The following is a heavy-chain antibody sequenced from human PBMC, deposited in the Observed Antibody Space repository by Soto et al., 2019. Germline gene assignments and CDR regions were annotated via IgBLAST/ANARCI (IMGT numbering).Heavy chain of an antibody. CDR1: GGSISSGGYS. Sequence: KPSETLSLTCAVSGGSISSGGYSWSWIRQPPGKGLEWIGYIYHSGSTYYNPSLKSRVTISVDRSKNQFSLKLSSVTAADTAVYYCARGNRTMVRGVIVPYCGYWGQGTLVTASS. CDR2: IYHSGST. CDR3: ARGNRTMVRGVIVPYCGY. V-gene: IGHV4-30-2*01. D-gene: IGHD3-10*01. J-gene: IGHJ4*02.